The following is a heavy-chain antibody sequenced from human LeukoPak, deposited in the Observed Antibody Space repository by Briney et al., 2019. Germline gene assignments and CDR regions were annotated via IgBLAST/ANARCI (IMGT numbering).Heavy chain of an antibody. D-gene: IGHD1-1*01. V-gene: IGHV4-38-2*01. J-gene: IGHJ4*02. CDR2: IYHSGST. Sequence: PSETLSLTCAVSGYSISSGYYWGWIRQPPGKGLEWIGSIYHSGSTYYNPSLKSRVTISVDTSKNQSSLKLSSVTAADTAVYYCARVERLFPDYWGQGTLVTVSS. CDR1: GYSISSGYY. CDR3: ARVERLFPDY.